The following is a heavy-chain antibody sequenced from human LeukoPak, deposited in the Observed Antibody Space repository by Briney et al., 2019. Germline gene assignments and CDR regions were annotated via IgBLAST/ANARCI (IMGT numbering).Heavy chain of an antibody. D-gene: IGHD3-16*02. J-gene: IGHJ5*02. CDR2: INPSGGST. CDR3: ARDPTMITFGGVIGAHWFDP. CDR1: GYTFTSYY. V-gene: IGHV1-46*01. Sequence: ASVKVSCKASGYTFTSYYMHWVRQAPGQGLEWMGIINPSGGSTSHAQKFQGRVTMTRDMSTSTVYMELSSLRSEDTAVYYCARDPTMITFGGVIGAHWFDPWGQGTLVTVSS.